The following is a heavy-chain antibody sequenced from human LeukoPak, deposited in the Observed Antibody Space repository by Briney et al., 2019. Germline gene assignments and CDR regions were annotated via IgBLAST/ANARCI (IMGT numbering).Heavy chain of an antibody. D-gene: IGHD1-26*01. J-gene: IGHJ4*02. CDR2: ISYDGSNK. CDR3: AKQVELPDPSNYFDY. V-gene: IGHV3-30*18. Sequence: GGSLRLSCAASGFTFSSYGMHWVRQAPGKGLEWVAVISYDGSNKYYADSVKGRFTISRDNSKNTLYLQMNSLRAEDTAVYYCAKQVELPDPSNYFDYWGQGTLVTVSS. CDR1: GFTFSSYG.